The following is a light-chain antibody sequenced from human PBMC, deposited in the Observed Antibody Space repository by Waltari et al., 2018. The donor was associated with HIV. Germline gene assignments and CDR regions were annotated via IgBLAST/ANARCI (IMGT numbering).Light chain of an antibody. CDR2: EVS. Sequence: QSALTQPASVSGSPGQSITISCTGTSSDVGAYNFVSWYQQYPAQAPKRMIYEVSNRPSGVSDRFSGSKSDNAASLTISGLQAEDEADYYCSSYTSSNAYVVFGGGTKLTVL. V-gene: IGLV2-14*01. J-gene: IGLJ2*01. CDR1: SSDVGAYNF. CDR3: SSYTSSNAYVV.